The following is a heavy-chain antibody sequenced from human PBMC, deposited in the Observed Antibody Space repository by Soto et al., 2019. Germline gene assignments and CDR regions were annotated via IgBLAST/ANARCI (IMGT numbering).Heavy chain of an antibody. D-gene: IGHD3-3*01. Sequence: ASETLSLTCTVSGGSISSYYWSWIRQPPGKGLEWVGYIYYSGSTNYNPSLKSRVTISVDTSKNQFSLKLSSVTAADTAVYYCARGTYDFWSGYYRHYYYYYYMDVWGKGTTVTVSS. CDR3: ARGTYDFWSGYYRHYYYYYYMDV. J-gene: IGHJ6*03. CDR1: GGSISSYY. V-gene: IGHV4-59*08. CDR2: IYYSGST.